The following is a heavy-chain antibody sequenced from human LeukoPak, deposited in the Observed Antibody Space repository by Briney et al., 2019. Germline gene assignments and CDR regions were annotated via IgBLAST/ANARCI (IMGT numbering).Heavy chain of an antibody. CDR3: AKDPLWFGELLSPLYFDY. J-gene: IGHJ4*02. CDR2: IRYDGSNK. Sequence: GGSLRLSCAASGFTFSSYGMHWVRQAPGKGLEWVAFIRYDGSNKYYADSVKGRFTISRDNSKNTLYLQMNSLRAEDTAVCYCAKDPLWFGELLSPLYFDYWGQGTLVTVSS. D-gene: IGHD3-10*01. CDR1: GFTFSSYG. V-gene: IGHV3-30*02.